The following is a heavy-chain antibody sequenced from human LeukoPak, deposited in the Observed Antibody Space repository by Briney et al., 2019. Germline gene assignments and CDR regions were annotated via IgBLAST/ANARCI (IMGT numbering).Heavy chain of an antibody. CDR2: ISDSGGRT. Sequence: GRCQSLSYALSAITVSNYGISSARQAPRKWMECVVGISDSGGRTHYAGCVKGRFTISRDTPKNTLYRQTNRLRAEATAVYYCATLDVVIRVILVGFHKEAYYFDSWVQGALVTVSS. D-gene: IGHD2-2*03. CDR3: ATLDVVIRVILVGFHKEAYYFDS. CDR1: AITVSNYG. V-gene: IGHV3-23*01. J-gene: IGHJ4*02.